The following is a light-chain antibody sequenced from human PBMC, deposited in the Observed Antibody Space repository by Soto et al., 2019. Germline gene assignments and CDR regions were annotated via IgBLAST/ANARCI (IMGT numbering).Light chain of an antibody. J-gene: IGLJ2*01. CDR2: EVY. CDR1: SSDIGAYDY. Sequence: QSALAQPPSASGSPGQSVTISCTGTSSDIGAYDYVSWYQQHPDKAPKLIIYEVYKRPSGVPDRFSGSKSGNTASLPVSGLQADDEADFYCSSYAGGNNLIFGGGTKLTVL. V-gene: IGLV2-8*01. CDR3: SSYAGGNNLI.